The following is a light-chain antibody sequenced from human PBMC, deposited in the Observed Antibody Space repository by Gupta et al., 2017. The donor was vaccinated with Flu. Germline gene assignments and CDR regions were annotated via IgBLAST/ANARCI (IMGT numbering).Light chain of an antibody. V-gene: IGLV1-40*01. CDR3: QSYDSSLSGV. CDR1: SYNIGTGYD. J-gene: IGLJ1*01. Sequence: QSVLTQPPSVSGAPGQWVTISCTGSSYNIGTGYDVHWYQQLPGTAPILLIYGNSKRPAVVPDRFSGSKSGTSASLAITGLQAEDEADYYCQSYDSSLSGVFGTGTKVTVL. CDR2: GNS.